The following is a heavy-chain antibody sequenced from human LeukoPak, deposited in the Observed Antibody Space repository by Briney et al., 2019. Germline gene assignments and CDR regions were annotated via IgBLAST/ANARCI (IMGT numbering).Heavy chain of an antibody. J-gene: IGHJ5*02. CDR2: IIPILGIA. Sequence: ASVKVSCKASGGTFSSYAISWVRQAPGQGLEWMGRIIPILGIANYAQKLQGRVTMTTDTSTSTAYMELRSLRSDDTAVYYCARGGATSYYDFWSASPRNWFDPWGQGTLVTVSS. CDR1: GGTFSSYA. CDR3: ARGGATSYYDFWSASPRNWFDP. D-gene: IGHD3-3*01. V-gene: IGHV1-69*04.